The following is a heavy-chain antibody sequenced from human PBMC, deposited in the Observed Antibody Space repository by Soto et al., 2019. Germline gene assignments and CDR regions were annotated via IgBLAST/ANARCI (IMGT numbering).Heavy chain of an antibody. J-gene: IGHJ4*02. D-gene: IGHD3-3*01. CDR3: ASLRPNYDFWSGYSSYFDY. CDR1: GGTFSSYA. Sequence: SVKVSCKASGGTFSSYAISWVRQAPGQGLEWMGGIIPIFGTANYAQKFQGRVTITADESTSTAYMELSSLRSEDTAVYYCASLRPNYDFWSGYSSYFDYWGQGTLV. V-gene: IGHV1-69*13. CDR2: IIPIFGTA.